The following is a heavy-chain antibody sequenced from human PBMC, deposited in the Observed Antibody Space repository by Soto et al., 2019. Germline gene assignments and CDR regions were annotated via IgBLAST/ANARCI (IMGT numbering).Heavy chain of an antibody. V-gene: IGHV1-69*02. J-gene: IGHJ6*02. D-gene: IGHD1-26*01. CDR2: IIPILGIA. Sequence: QVQLVQSGAEVKKPGSSVKVSCKASGGTFSSYTISWVRQAPGQGLEWMGRIIPILGIANYAQKSQGRVTITADKYTSTAYTELSSLRSEDTAVYYCASPRKWELRRGGMDVWGQGTTVTVSS. CDR1: GGTFSSYT. CDR3: ASPRKWELRRGGMDV.